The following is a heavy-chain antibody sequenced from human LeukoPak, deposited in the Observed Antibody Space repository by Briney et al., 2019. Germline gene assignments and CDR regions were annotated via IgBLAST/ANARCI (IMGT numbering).Heavy chain of an antibody. Sequence: GESLKISCKGSGYSFTSYWIGWVRQMPGKGLEWMGIIHPGDSDTRYSPSFQGQVTISADKSISTAYLQWSSLKASDTAMYYCARHLVWFGELDGMDVWGQGTTVTVSS. CDR2: IHPGDSDT. J-gene: IGHJ6*02. CDR3: ARHLVWFGELDGMDV. D-gene: IGHD3-10*01. V-gene: IGHV5-51*01. CDR1: GYSFTSYW.